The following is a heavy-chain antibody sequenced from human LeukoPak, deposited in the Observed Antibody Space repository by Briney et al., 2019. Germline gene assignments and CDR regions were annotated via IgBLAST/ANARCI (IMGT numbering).Heavy chain of an antibody. CDR2: IYYSGST. V-gene: IGHV4-59*01. CDR1: GGSIGSYY. Sequence: SETLSLTCTVSGGSIGSYYWSWIRQPPGKGLEWIGYIYYSGSTDYNPSLKSRVTISVDTSKNQFSLKLSSVTAADTAVYYCARDVDYYYMDVWGKGTTVTVSS. J-gene: IGHJ6*03. CDR3: ARDVDYYYMDV.